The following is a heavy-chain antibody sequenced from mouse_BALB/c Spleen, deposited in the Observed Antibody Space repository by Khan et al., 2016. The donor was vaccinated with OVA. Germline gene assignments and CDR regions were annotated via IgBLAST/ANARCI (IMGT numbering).Heavy chain of an antibody. V-gene: IGHV1-20*02. CDR3: TRIYRRYFNY. J-gene: IGHJ2*01. Sequence: VQLQQSGPELVKPGTSVKISCKASGYSFTGYFMNWVMQSHGKSLEWIGRINTYIGENFYNQKFKGKATLTVDESSSTAHMELRSLASEDSAVYDCTRIYRRYFNYWGQGTTLTASS. D-gene: IGHD2-1*01. CDR1: GYSFTGYF. CDR2: INTYIGEN.